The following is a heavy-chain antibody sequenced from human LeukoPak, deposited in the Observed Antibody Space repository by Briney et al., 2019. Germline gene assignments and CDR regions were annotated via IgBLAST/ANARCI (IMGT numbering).Heavy chain of an antibody. J-gene: IGHJ4*02. CDR2: ISYDGSNK. D-gene: IGHD3-22*01. CDR3: ARDTETLVVIPFDY. V-gene: IGHV3-30-3*01. CDR1: GFTFSSYA. Sequence: GGSLRLSCAASGFTFSSYAMHWVRQAPGKGLEWVAVISYDGSNKYYADSVKGRLTISRDNSKNTLYLQMNSLRAEDTAVYYCARDTETLVVIPFDYWGQGTLVTVSS.